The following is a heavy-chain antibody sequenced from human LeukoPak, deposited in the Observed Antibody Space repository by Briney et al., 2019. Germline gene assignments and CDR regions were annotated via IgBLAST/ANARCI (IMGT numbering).Heavy chain of an antibody. CDR1: WFTFSIYA. V-gene: IGHV3-23*01. J-gene: IGHJ4*02. Sequence: GSLILSFAASWFTFSIYAMNWVRRAPGKGLEWISTVIASGGSTYYTDSIKGGFTISRDNSKNTLYLQMNSLRADDTAVYYCANLTVVDYWGQGTLVTVSS. CDR2: VIASGGST. CDR3: ANLTVVDY. D-gene: IGHD4-23*01.